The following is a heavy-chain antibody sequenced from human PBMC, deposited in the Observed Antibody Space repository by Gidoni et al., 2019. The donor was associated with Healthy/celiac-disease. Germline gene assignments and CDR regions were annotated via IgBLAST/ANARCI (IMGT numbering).Heavy chain of an antibody. CDR1: GGSISSGGYY. Sequence: QVQLQESGPGLVKPSTTLSLTCTVSGGSISSGGYYWSWIRQHPGKGLEWIGYIYYSGSTYYNPSLKSRVTISVDTSKNQFSLKLSSGTAAHTAVYYCARGGPPYGDYGDGEAFDYWGQGTLVTVSS. V-gene: IGHV4-31*03. CDR3: ARGGPPYGDYGDGEAFDY. D-gene: IGHD4-17*01. CDR2: IYYSGST. J-gene: IGHJ4*02.